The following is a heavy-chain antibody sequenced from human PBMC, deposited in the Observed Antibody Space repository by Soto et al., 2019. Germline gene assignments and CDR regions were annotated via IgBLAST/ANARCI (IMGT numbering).Heavy chain of an antibody. V-gene: IGHV4-4*02. CDR2: IYHTGST. CDR1: GGSISSNNW. J-gene: IGHJ6*02. D-gene: IGHD3-10*01. CDR3: ARPVALVGGYGMDV. Sequence: QVQLQESGPGLVKPSGTLSLTCAVSGGSISSNNWWSWVRQPPGKGLEWIGEIYHTGSTNYNPSLKSRVTTSVDKSKNQFSLELRSVTAADTAVYYCARPVALVGGYGMDVWGQGTTVTVSS.